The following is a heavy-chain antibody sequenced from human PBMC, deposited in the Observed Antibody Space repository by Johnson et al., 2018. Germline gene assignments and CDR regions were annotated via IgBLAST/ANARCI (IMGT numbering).Heavy chain of an antibody. D-gene: IGHD3-22*01. CDR3: ARDNLYDYDSSAYYFGGYFQH. Sequence: VQLVQSGGGLVKPGGSXRLSCAASGFTFRSYSMNWVRPAPGKGLAWVSSISSSSRYIYYADSVKGRFTISRDNAKNSLYLQMNILRAEDTAVDYCARDNLYDYDSSAYYFGGYFQHWGQGTLGTVSS. J-gene: IGHJ1*01. V-gene: IGHV3-21*01. CDR2: ISSSSRYI. CDR1: GFTFRSYS.